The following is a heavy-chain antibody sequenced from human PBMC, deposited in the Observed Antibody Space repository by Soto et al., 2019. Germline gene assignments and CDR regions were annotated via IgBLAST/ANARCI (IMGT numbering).Heavy chain of an antibody. CDR2: TYYNGDT. V-gene: IGHV4-61*08. CDR1: DDSFRGAEYY. CDR3: ARVPAYIDGWRTFDL. Sequence: SETLSLTCTVSDDSFRGAEYYWSWIRQPLGKGPEWIGYTYYNGDTKYNPALRSRVTMSEDASKNQFSLRLSSVTAADTAVYFCARVPAYIDGWRTFDLWGRGILVTVSS. D-gene: IGHD6-19*01. J-gene: IGHJ4*02.